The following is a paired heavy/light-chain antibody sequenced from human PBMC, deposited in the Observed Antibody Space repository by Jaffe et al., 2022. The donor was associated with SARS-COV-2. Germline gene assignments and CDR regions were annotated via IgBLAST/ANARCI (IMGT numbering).Light chain of an antibody. CDR3: QVWDSSSDHFVV. Sequence: SYVLTQPPSVSVAPGQTARIPCGGNNIGSKTVHWYQQKAGQAPVLVVYDDSDRPSGIPERFSGSNSGNTATLTISRVEAGDEADYYCQVWDSSSDHFVVFGGGTNLAVL. CDR1: NIGSKT. CDR2: DDS. V-gene: IGLV3-21*02. J-gene: IGLJ2*01.
Heavy chain of an antibody. D-gene: IGHD4-17*01. J-gene: IGHJ3*01. CDR2: INQDGSEK. CDR3: ARDLYLLAGGRDYEEHHDAFDV. Sequence: EVQLVESGGGLVQPGGSLRLSCTVSGFTFSNYWMSWVRQAPGKGLEWVAYINQDGSEKYSVDSLKGRFTISRDNAKNSLFLHMNNLRIEDTAVYYCARDLYLLAGGRDYEEHHDAFDVWGRGTMVTVSS. V-gene: IGHV3-7*01. CDR1: GFTFSNYW.